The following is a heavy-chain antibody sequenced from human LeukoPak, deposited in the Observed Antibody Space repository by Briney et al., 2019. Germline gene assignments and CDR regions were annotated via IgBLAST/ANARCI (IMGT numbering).Heavy chain of an antibody. CDR3: ARGSSYITIFGVVIMHYYMDV. D-gene: IGHD3-3*01. Sequence: SETLSLTCAVYGGSFSGYYWSWIRQPPGKGLEWIGEINHSGSTNYNPSLKSRVTISVDTSKNQFSLKLSSVTAADTAVYYCARGSSYITIFGVVIMHYYMDVRGKGTTVTVSS. V-gene: IGHV4-34*01. J-gene: IGHJ6*03. CDR1: GGSFSGYY. CDR2: INHSGST.